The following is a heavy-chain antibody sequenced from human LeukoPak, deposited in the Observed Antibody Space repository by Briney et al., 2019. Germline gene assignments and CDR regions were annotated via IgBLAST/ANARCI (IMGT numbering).Heavy chain of an antibody. V-gene: IGHV3-7*01. CDR3: ARGVCSSTSCYNAFDI. Sequence: GGSLRLSCAASGFTFSGHWMTWVRQAPGKRLEWVANIKEDGSGKSYADSVEGRFTVSRDNAKNSLYLQMNSLRAEDTAVYYCARGVCSSTSCYNAFDIWGQGTMVTVSS. D-gene: IGHD2-2*02. CDR1: GFTFSGHW. J-gene: IGHJ3*02. CDR2: IKEDGSGK.